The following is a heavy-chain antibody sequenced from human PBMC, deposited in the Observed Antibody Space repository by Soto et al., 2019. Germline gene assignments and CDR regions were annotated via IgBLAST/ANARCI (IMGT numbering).Heavy chain of an antibody. Sequence: EVQLLESGGGLVQPGGSLRLSCAASGFTFSSYAMSWGRQAPGKGLEWLAGITFRGDYTYYVDSVKGRFTLSRDNSRNRLDLQMNSLTVEDMALYYSAKLGTMGVFDYWVQGTLLTVSS. J-gene: IGHJ4*02. CDR1: GFTFSSYA. D-gene: IGHD1-26*01. V-gene: IGHV3-23*01. CDR3: AKLGTMGVFDY. CDR2: ITFRGDYT.